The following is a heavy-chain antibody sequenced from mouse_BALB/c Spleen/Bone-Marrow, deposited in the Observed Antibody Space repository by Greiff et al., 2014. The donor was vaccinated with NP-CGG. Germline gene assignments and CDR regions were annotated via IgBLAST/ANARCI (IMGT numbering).Heavy chain of an antibody. CDR2: IDPANGNT. D-gene: IGHD1-1*01. V-gene: IGHV14-3*02. CDR1: GFNIKETY. Sequence: VQLKESGAELVKPGASVKLSYTASGFNIKETYMHWVKQRPEQGLEWIGRIDPANGNTKYDPKFQGKATITADTSSNTAYLQLSSLTSEDTAVYYCASYYYGSSSFAYWGQGTMVTVSA. CDR3: ASYYYGSSSFAY. J-gene: IGHJ3*01.